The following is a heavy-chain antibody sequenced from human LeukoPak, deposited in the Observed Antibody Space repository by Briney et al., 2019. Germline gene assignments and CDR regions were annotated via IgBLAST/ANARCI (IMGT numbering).Heavy chain of an antibody. CDR2: IKQDGSEK. CDR3: AREVAAAVMDV. Sequence: GGSLRLSCAASGFTFSSYWMSWVRQAPGKGLEWVANIKQDGSEKYYVDSVKGRFTISRDNAKNSLYLQTNSLRAEDTAVYYCAREVAAAVMDVWGQGTTVTVSS. J-gene: IGHJ6*02. V-gene: IGHV3-7*01. CDR1: GFTFSSYW. D-gene: IGHD6-13*01.